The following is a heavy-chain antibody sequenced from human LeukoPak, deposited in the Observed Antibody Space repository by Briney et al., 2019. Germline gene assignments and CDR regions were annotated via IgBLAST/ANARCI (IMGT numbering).Heavy chain of an antibody. J-gene: IGHJ6*02. D-gene: IGHD5-24*01. CDR3: ARDPGYNPYGMDV. CDR1: GCSISSYY. Sequence: SETLSLTCTVSGCSISSYYWSWIRQPPGKGLEWIGYIYYSGSTNYNPSLKSRVTISVDTSKNQFSLKLSSVTAADTAVYYCARDPGYNPYGMDVWGQGTTVTVSS. CDR2: IYYSGST. V-gene: IGHV4-59*01.